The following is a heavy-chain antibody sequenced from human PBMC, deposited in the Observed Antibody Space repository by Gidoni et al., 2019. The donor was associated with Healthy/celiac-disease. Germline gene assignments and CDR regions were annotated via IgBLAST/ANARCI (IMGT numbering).Heavy chain of an antibody. V-gene: IGHV4-39*01. J-gene: IGHJ4*02. CDR2: IYYSGST. D-gene: IGHD5-12*01. Sequence: QLQLQESGPGLVKPSETLSLTCTVSGGSISSSSYYWGWIRQPPGKGLEWIGGIYYSGSTYYNPSLKSRVTISVDTSKNQFSLKLSSVTAADTAVYYCARRVSRDGYNPFDYWGQGTLVTVSS. CDR1: GGSISSSSYY. CDR3: ARRVSRDGYNPFDY.